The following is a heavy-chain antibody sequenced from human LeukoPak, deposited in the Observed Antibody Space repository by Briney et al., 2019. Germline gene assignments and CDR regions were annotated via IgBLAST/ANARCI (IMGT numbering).Heavy chain of an antibody. J-gene: IGHJ4*02. CDR1: GFTFSSYG. CDR2: ISGSGGST. D-gene: IGHD3-10*01. CDR3: ARARFGELSYPLDY. Sequence: PGGSLRLSCAASGFTFSSYGMSWVRQAPGKGLEWVSAISGSGGSTYYADSVKGRFTISRDNAKNSLYLQMNSLRAEDTAVYYCARARFGELSYPLDYWGQGTLVTVSS. V-gene: IGHV3-23*01.